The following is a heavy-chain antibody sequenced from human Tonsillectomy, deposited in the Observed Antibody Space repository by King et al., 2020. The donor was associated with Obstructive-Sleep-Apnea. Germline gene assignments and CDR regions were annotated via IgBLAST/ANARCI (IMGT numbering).Heavy chain of an antibody. Sequence: QLVQSGAEVKKPGASVKVSCKASGYTFTSYGISWVRQAPGQGLEWRGWISAYNDNTNYAQKLQGRVTMTTDTSTRTVYMELRSLRSDDTAVYYCARDHSVGIIAAGTPIGYWGQGTPVTVSS. CDR2: ISAYNDNT. V-gene: IGHV1-18*01. CDR1: GYTFTSYG. J-gene: IGHJ4*02. CDR3: ARDHSVGIIAAGTPIGY. D-gene: IGHD6-13*01.